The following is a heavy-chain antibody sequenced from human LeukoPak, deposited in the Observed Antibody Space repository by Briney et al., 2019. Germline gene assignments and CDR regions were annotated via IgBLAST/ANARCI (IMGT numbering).Heavy chain of an antibody. V-gene: IGHV3-64*01. Sequence: GGSLRLSCAASGFTFSSYAMHWVRQAPGKGLEYVSAISTDGSGTYYANSVKGRFTISRDNSKNSLNLQMGSLRPEDMAVYYCARWGSTSCYDYWGQGTLVTVSS. CDR2: ISTDGSGT. D-gene: IGHD2-2*01. J-gene: IGHJ4*02. CDR3: ARWGSTSCYDY. CDR1: GFTFSSYA.